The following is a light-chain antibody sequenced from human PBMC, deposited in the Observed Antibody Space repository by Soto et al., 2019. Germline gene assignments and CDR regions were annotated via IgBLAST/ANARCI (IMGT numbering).Light chain of an antibody. CDR1: QRISSY. Sequence: EVVMTQAPATLSVSPGERATLSCRASQRISSYLAWYQQKPGQAPRLLIYDASTRAPGIPARFSGSGSGTEFTLTISSLQSEDVAVYYCQHYNSWPLAFGGGTKVEIK. V-gene: IGKV3-15*01. CDR2: DAS. CDR3: QHYNSWPLA. J-gene: IGKJ4*01.